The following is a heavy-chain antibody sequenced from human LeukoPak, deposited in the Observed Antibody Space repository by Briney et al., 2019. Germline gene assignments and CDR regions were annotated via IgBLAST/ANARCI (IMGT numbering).Heavy chain of an antibody. CDR3: ARAFYGSGTPSYAFDI. CDR2: IYYSGST. CDR1: GGSISSSSYY. J-gene: IGHJ3*02. V-gene: IGHV4-39*07. D-gene: IGHD3-10*01. Sequence: SETLSLTCTVSGGSISSSSYYWGWIRQPPGKGLEWIGSIYYSGSTYYNPSLKSRVTISVDTSKNQFSLKLSSVTAADTAVYYCARAFYGSGTPSYAFDIWGQGTMVTVSS.